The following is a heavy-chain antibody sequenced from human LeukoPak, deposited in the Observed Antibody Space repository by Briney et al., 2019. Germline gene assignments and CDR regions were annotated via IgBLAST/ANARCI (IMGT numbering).Heavy chain of an antibody. Sequence: SQTLSLTCTVSGGSISSGSYYWSWIRQPAGKGLEWIGRIYTSGSTNYNPSLKSRVTISVDTSKNQFSLKLGSVTAADTAVYYCARSSNYYDSSGYLAGWFDPWGQGTLVTVSS. CDR3: ARSSNYYDSSGYLAGWFDP. J-gene: IGHJ5*02. V-gene: IGHV4-61*02. CDR2: IYTSGST. CDR1: GGSISSGSYY. D-gene: IGHD3-22*01.